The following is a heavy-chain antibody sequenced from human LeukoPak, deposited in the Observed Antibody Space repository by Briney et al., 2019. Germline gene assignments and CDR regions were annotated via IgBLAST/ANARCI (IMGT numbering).Heavy chain of an antibody. J-gene: IGHJ5*02. CDR1: GFTFSSYA. Sequence: GGSLRLSCAASGFTFSSYAMHWVRQAPGKGLEWVAVISYDGSNKYYADSVKGRFTISRDNSKNTLYLQMNSLRAEDTAVYYCAKDLFRFGEFGDWFDPWGHGTLVTVSS. CDR3: AKDLFRFGEFGDWFDP. D-gene: IGHD3-10*01. V-gene: IGHV3-30*04. CDR2: ISYDGSNK.